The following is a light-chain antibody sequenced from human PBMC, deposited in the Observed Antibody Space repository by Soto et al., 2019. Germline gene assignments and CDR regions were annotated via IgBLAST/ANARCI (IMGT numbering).Light chain of an antibody. Sequence: DIPMTQSPSSLSASVGDRVTITCRASQSISSSLNWYQHKPGQAPRLLIYAASSLQSGVPSMFSGSGSGTDFTLTISSLQPEDFATYYCQQSYSTPFTFGPGTKVDIK. CDR2: AAS. CDR3: QQSYSTPFT. CDR1: QSISSS. V-gene: IGKV1-39*01. J-gene: IGKJ3*01.